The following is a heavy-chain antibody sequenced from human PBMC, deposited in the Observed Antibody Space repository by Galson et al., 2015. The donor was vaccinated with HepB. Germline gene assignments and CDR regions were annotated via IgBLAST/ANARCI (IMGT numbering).Heavy chain of an antibody. V-gene: IGHV1-18*01. CDR1: GYTFINSG. Sequence: SVKVSCKASGYTFINSGISWVRQAPGQGLEWMGWISGYNSDINFAQNLQGRLTRTSDTSTTTAYMELRSLRSDDTAVYYCVRNNSDNHGFDIWGQGTVVTVSS. CDR2: ISGYNSDI. CDR3: VRNNSDNHGFDI. D-gene: IGHD1/OR15-1a*01. J-gene: IGHJ3*02.